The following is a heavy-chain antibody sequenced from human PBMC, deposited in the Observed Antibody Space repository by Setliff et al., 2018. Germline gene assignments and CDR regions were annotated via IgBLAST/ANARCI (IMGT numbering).Heavy chain of an antibody. CDR1: GGSVNSGYDN. J-gene: IGHJ6*03. V-gene: IGHV4-61*09. CDR2: LNRRGST. Sequence: ASETLSLTCTVSGGSVNSGYDNWNWLRQPAGKGLEWSGHLNRRGSTNFTPSLKSRVTISLDTSKNQFPLNLTSVTAADTAVYYCSRGDCSGGPCDTDVYYHYMDVWGKGTTVTVSS. D-gene: IGHD2-15*01. CDR3: SRGDCSGGPCDTDVYYHYMDV.